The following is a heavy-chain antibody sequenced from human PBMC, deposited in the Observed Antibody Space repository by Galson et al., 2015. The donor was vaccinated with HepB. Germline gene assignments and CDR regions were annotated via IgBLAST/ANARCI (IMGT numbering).Heavy chain of an antibody. CDR2: ITASSGTT. CDR3: AKRAVTTVAYFFDY. CDR1: GFTFSDYA. J-gene: IGHJ4*02. D-gene: IGHD4-23*01. Sequence: SLRLSCAASGFTFSDYAMAWVRQAPGKGLEFVSAITASSGTTHYADSVKGRFIILRDNSKNTLYLHLSSLRAEDTALYYCAKRAVTTVAYFFDYGGQGTLVTVSS. V-gene: IGHV3-23*01.